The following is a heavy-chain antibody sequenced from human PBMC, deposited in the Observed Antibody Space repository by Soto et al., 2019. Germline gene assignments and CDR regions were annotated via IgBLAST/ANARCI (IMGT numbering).Heavy chain of an antibody. CDR1: GGSISSSSYY. V-gene: IGHV4-39*01. CDR3: ARHPEPLGYCGGDCYPDSFDY. D-gene: IGHD2-21*02. Sequence: SETLSLTCTVSGGSISSSSYYWGWIRQPPGKGLEWIGSIYYSGSTYYNPSLKSRVTISVDTSKNQFSLKLSSVTAADTAVYYCARHPEPLGYCGGDCYPDSFDYWGQGTLVTVSS. CDR2: IYYSGST. J-gene: IGHJ4*02.